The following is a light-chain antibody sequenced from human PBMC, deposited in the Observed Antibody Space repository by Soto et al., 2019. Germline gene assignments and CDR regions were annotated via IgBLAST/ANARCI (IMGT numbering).Light chain of an antibody. CDR3: QQSYCTPPS. Sequence: DIPMTPSPSSLSASVGDRVTITCRASQSISSYLNWYQQKPGKAPKLLIYAASSLQSGVPSRFSGSGSGTDFTPTISSLQPEDFATYYCQQSYCTPPSFGQGTKLEIK. V-gene: IGKV1-39*01. J-gene: IGKJ2*01. CDR1: QSISSY. CDR2: AAS.